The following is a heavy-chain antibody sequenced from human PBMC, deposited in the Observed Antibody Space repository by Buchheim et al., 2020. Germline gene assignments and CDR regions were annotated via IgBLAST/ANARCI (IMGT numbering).Heavy chain of an antibody. J-gene: IGHJ4*02. CDR1: GFTFSSYA. CDR3: ARLYSSSSAFDY. Sequence: QVQLVESGGGVVQPGRSLRLSCAASGFTFSSYAMHWVRQAPGKGLEWVAVISYDGSNKYYADSVKGRFTISRDNSKNTLFPQMNSLRAGNTAVYYCARLYSSSSAFDYWGQGTL. V-gene: IGHV3-30-3*01. D-gene: IGHD6-6*01. CDR2: ISYDGSNK.